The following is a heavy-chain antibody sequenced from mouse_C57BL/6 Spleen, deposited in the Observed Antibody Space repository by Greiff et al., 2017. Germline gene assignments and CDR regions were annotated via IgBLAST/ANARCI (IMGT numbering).Heavy chain of an antibody. CDR1: GYAFSSYW. CDR3: ARGITTVRYFDV. CDR2: IYPGDGDT. V-gene: IGHV1-80*01. D-gene: IGHD1-1*01. Sequence: QVKLQQSGAELVKPGASVKISCKASGYAFSSYWMNWVKQRPGKGLVWIGQIYPGDGDTNYNGKFKGKSTLTAYKSYSTAYMLLSSLTSEDSAVDISARGITTVRYFDVWGTGTTVTVSS. J-gene: IGHJ1*03.